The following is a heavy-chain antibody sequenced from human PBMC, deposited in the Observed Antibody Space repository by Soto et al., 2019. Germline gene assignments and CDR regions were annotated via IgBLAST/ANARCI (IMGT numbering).Heavy chain of an antibody. Sequence: QLQLQESGPGLVKPSETLSLTCTVSGGSISSSGYYWGWIRQPPGKGLEWIGSINYGGSPYYNPSFNSRXXISVDTSKNQFSLKLSSVTAADTAVYYCARLPHYGDPKAGIWGRGTLVTVSS. J-gene: IGHJ4*02. CDR2: INYGGSP. CDR1: GGSISSSGYY. D-gene: IGHD4-17*01. CDR3: ARLPHYGDPKAGI. V-gene: IGHV4-39*01.